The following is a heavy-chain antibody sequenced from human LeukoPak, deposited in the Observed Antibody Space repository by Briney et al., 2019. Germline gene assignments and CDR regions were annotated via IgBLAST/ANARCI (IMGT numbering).Heavy chain of an antibody. J-gene: IGHJ6*03. Sequence: GASVKASCKASGYTFTSYYMHWVRQAPGQGLEWMGIINPSGGSTSYAQKFQGRVTMTRDTSTSTVYMELSSLRSEDTAVYYCARGYDYGSGSYYAPSPMDVWGKGTTVTVSS. CDR2: INPSGGST. D-gene: IGHD3-10*01. V-gene: IGHV1-46*01. CDR1: GYTFTSYY. CDR3: ARGYDYGSGSYYAPSPMDV.